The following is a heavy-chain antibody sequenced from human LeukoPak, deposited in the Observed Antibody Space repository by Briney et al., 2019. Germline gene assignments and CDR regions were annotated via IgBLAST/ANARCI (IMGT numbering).Heavy chain of an antibody. Sequence: PGGSLRLSCAASGFTFSNYWMSWVRQAPGKGLEWVSGISGPGGNTYYADSVKGRFTISRDNSKNTLYLQMNSLRAEDTAVYYCAKKVGGVYAFDIWGQGTMVTVSS. CDR1: GFTFSNYW. V-gene: IGHV3-23*01. J-gene: IGHJ3*02. CDR2: ISGPGGNT. D-gene: IGHD3-16*01. CDR3: AKKVGGVYAFDI.